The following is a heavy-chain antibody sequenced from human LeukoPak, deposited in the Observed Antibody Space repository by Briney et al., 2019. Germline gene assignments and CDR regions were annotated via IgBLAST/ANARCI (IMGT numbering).Heavy chain of an antibody. D-gene: IGHD3-3*01. CDR1: GGSFSGYY. J-gene: IGHJ6*02. CDR3: ARVLFDFWSGLQYYGMDV. CDR2: INHSGST. V-gene: IGHV4-34*01. Sequence: SETLSLTCAVYGGSFSGYYWSWIRQPPGKGLEWIGEINHSGSTNYNPSLKSRVTISVDTSKNQFSLKLSSVTAADTAVYYCARVLFDFWSGLQYYGMDVWGQGTTVTVSS.